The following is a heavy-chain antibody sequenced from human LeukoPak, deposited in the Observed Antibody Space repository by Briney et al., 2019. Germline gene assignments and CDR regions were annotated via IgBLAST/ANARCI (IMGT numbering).Heavy chain of an antibody. CDR2: ISGGGETT. CDR1: GFTFNNYA. J-gene: IGHJ4*02. CDR3: ARDYAEYVGYFFFDY. Sequence: GGSLRLSCAASGFTFNNYAMNWVRQAPGKGLEWVSSISGGGETTYYADSARGRFTISRENSHNTLYLQMNSLRAEDTAVYYCARDYAEYVGYFFFDYWGQGTLVTVSS. D-gene: IGHD4-17*01. V-gene: IGHV3-23*01.